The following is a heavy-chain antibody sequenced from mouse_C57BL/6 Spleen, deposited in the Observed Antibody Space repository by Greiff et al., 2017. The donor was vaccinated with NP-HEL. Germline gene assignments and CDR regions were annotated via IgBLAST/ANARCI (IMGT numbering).Heavy chain of an antibody. CDR2: INPGSGGT. Sequence: VQRVESGAELVRPGTSVKVSCKASGYAFTNYLIEWVKQRPGQGLEWIGVINPGSGGTNYNEKFKGKATLTADKSSSTAYMQLSSLTSEDSAVYFCATYYSNIYAMDYWGQGTSVTVSS. V-gene: IGHV1-54*01. D-gene: IGHD2-5*01. CDR3: ATYYSNIYAMDY. CDR1: GYAFTNYL. J-gene: IGHJ4*01.